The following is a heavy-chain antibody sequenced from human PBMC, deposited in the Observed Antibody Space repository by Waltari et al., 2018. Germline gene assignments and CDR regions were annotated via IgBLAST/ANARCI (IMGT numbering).Heavy chain of an antibody. D-gene: IGHD6-19*01. J-gene: IGHJ4*02. CDR3: ASRELAVAGIPPDY. Sequence: QVQLQQWGAGLLKHSETLSLTCAVYGGSFSGYYWSWIRQPPGKGLEWIGEINHSGSTNYNPSLKSRVTISVDTSKNHFSLKLRSVTAADTAVYYCASRELAVAGIPPDYWGQGTLVTVSS. CDR2: INHSGST. V-gene: IGHV4-34*01. CDR1: GGSFSGYY.